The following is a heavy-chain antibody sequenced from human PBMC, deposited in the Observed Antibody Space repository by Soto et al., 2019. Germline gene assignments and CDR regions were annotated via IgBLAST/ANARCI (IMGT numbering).Heavy chain of an antibody. CDR1: GFTFDDYG. Sequence: GGSLRLSCAASGFTFDDYGMIWVRQAPGKGLEWVSGINWNGGSTAYADSVKGRFTISRDNAKNSLYLQMNSLRAEDTALYYCARTISIAAAGTLDYWGQGTLVTVSS. CDR3: ARTISIAAAGTLDY. D-gene: IGHD6-13*01. V-gene: IGHV3-20*04. J-gene: IGHJ4*02. CDR2: INWNGGST.